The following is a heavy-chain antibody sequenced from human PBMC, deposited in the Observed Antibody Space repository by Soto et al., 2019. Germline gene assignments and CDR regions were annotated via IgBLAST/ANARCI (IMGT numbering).Heavy chain of an antibody. CDR3: ARGIYGGKLDY. CDR2: ISSSSSYI. J-gene: IGHJ4*02. Sequence: GGSLRLSCAASVFTFSSYSMNWVRQAPGKGLEWVSSISSSSSYIYYADSVKGRFTIPRDNAKNSLYLQMNSLRAEDTAVYYCARGIYGGKLDYWGQGTLVTVSS. V-gene: IGHV3-21*01. D-gene: IGHD4-17*01. CDR1: VFTFSSYS.